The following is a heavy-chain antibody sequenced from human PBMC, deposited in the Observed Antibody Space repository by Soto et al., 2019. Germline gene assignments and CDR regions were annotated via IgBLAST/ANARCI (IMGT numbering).Heavy chain of an antibody. CDR2: ISTYNGDT. CDR3: AREGVAPYYYYGMDG. J-gene: IGHJ6*02. D-gene: IGHD5-12*01. V-gene: IGHV1-18*01. CDR1: GYTFTRSG. Sequence: ASSQIPSTASGYTFTRSGISWVRQAPGQGLEWMGWISTYNGDTNYAQTFQGRVTMTTDTSTSTVYMELRSLRSDDTAVYYCAREGVAPYYYYGMDGWGQGTTVTVSS.